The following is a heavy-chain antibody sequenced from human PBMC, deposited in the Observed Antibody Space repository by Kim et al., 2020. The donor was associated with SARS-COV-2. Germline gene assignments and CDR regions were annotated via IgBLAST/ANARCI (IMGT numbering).Heavy chain of an antibody. D-gene: IGHD3-22*01. V-gene: IGHV3-21*01. J-gene: IGHJ4*01. CDR1: GFTFISYS. Sequence: GGSLRLSCAASGFTFISYSMNWVRQAPGKGLEWVSSISGSGSHIFYTDSVKGRFTTSRDNAKNLLSLQMNSLTAEDTAVYYCARLWSSGSSYWAHGTLVT. CDR3: ARLWSSGSSY. CDR2: ISGSGSHI.